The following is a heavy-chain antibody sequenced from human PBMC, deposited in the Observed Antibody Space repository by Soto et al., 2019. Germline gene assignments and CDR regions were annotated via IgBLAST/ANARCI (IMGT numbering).Heavy chain of an antibody. Sequence: VQLQESGPRVVKPAGILSLTCAVSGGSISRPNWLTWVRQPPGKGLEWMVEIYHGGSTNYNPSLKSPVTMSIDNSNHQFSLNLNAVTAADTAVYYCTRSPLIIMVRGTMRGKRSGMDAWGQGTTVTVPS. V-gene: IGHV4-4*02. J-gene: IGHJ6*02. CDR2: IYHGGST. CDR1: GGSISRPNW. D-gene: IGHD3-10*01. CDR3: TRSPLIIMVRGTMRGKRSGMDA.